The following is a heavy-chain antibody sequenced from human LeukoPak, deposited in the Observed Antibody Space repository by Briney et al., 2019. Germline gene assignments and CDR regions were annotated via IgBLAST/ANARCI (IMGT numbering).Heavy chain of an antibody. CDR1: GGSFSGYY. J-gene: IGHJ4*02. V-gene: IGHV4-34*01. CDR2: INHSGST. Sequence: PSETLSLTCAVYGGSFSGYYWSWIRQPPGKGLEWIGEINHSGSTNYNPSLKSRVTISVDTSKNQFSLKLSSVTAADTAVYYCARGRRLFGSGSYRWLDYWGQGTLVTVSS. CDR3: ARGRRLFGSGSYRWLDY. D-gene: IGHD3-10*01.